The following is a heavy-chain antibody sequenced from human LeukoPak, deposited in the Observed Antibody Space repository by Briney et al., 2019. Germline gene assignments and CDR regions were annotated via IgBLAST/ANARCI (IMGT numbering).Heavy chain of an antibody. CDR2: ISGSGGST. CDR1: GFTFSSYA. V-gene: IGHV3-23*01. Sequence: GGSLRLSCAASGFTFSSYAMSWVRQAPGKGLEWVSAISGSGGSTYYADSVKGRFTISRDNSKNTLYLQMNSLRAEDTAVYYCAKTKGYDYVWGSYRSATNDYWGQGTLVTVSS. J-gene: IGHJ4*02. D-gene: IGHD3-16*02. CDR3: AKTKGYDYVWGSYRSATNDY.